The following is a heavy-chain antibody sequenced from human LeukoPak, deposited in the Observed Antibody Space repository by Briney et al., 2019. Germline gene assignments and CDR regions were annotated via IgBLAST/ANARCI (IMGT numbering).Heavy chain of an antibody. D-gene: IGHD3-22*01. Sequence: GGSLRLSCAASGINFGSFWMTWVRQAPGKGLEWVANMNEDGSQEYYVDSVKGRFTISRDNAKNLLYLQMNSLGAEDTAVYYCARDLGQYYDTSDNWFDPWGQGTLVTVSS. CDR2: MNEDGSQE. V-gene: IGHV3-7*01. CDR3: ARDLGQYYDTSDNWFDP. J-gene: IGHJ5*02. CDR1: GINFGSFW.